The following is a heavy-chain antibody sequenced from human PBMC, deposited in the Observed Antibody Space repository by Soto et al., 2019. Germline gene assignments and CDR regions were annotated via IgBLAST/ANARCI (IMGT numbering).Heavy chain of an antibody. CDR3: AIAYSSSDDFDY. CDR2: INPNSGGT. J-gene: IGHJ4*02. V-gene: IGHV1-2*04. Sequence: QVQLVQSGAEVKKPGASVKVSCKASGYAFPDYYMHWVQQAPGQGLEWMGRINPNSGGTNYAQKFQCWVTINRDTSINTAYRELKRDDTAVYYCAIAYSSSDDFDYWGQGTLVTFSS. D-gene: IGHD3-22*01. CDR1: GYAFPDYY.